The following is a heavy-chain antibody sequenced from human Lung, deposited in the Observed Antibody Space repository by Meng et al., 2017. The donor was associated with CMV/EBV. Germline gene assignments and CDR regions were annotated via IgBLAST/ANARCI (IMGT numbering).Heavy chain of an antibody. CDR2: IIPIFATT. CDR3: ALRGLAQGYWYGLDV. D-gene: IGHD3/OR15-3a*01. Sequence: SVXVSCKASGGSFRSYAFSWVRQAPAQGLEWMGGIIPIFATTNFAQKFQGKVTITTDESTSTVYMELRSLRSEDTAVYYCALRGLAQGYWYGLDVWGQGTXVTVSS. CDR1: GGSFRSYA. V-gene: IGHV1-69*05. J-gene: IGHJ6*02.